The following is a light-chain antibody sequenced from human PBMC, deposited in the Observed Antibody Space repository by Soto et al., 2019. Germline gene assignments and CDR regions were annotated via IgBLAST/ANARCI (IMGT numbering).Light chain of an antibody. CDR2: DVS. CDR1: SSDVGGYNY. Sequence: SVLTQPASVSGAPGQSITISCTGTSSDVGGYNYVSWYQQHPGKAPKLMIYDVSNRPSGVSNRFFGSKSGNTASLTISGLQAEDEADYYCSSYTSSSTPLYVFGTGTKVTVL. J-gene: IGLJ1*01. CDR3: SSYTSSSTPLYV. V-gene: IGLV2-14*03.